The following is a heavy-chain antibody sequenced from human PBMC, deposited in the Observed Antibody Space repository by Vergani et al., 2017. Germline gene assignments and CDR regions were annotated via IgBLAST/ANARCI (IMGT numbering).Heavy chain of an antibody. V-gene: IGHV3-23*01. Sequence: EVQLLESGGGLVQPGGSLRLSCAASGFTFSSYAMSWVRQAPGKGLEWVSAISGSGGSTYYADSVKGRFTISRDNSKNTLYLQMNRLRAEDTAVYYCAREGVSGSYPNYYYYYGMDVWGQGTTVTVSS. CDR2: ISGSGGST. D-gene: IGHD3-10*01. CDR1: GFTFSSYA. CDR3: AREGVSGSYPNYYYYYGMDV. J-gene: IGHJ6*02.